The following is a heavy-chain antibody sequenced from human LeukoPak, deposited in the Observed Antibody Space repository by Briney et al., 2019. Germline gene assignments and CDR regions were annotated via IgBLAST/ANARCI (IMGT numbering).Heavy chain of an antibody. D-gene: IGHD5-24*01. V-gene: IGHV3-74*01. CDR3: ARRGDGYNIDY. J-gene: IGHJ4*02. CDR1: GFTFSSYW. Sequence: GGSLRLSCAASGFTFSSYWMHWVRQAPGKGLVWVSRINSDGSSTSYADSVKGRFTISRDNAKNTLYLQMSSLRAEDTAVYYCARRGDGYNIDYWGQGTLVTVSS. CDR2: INSDGSST.